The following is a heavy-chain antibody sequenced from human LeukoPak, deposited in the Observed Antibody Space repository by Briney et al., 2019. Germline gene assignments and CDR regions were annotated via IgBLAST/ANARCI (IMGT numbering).Heavy chain of an antibody. J-gene: IGHJ4*02. CDR2: IYYSGST. V-gene: IGHV4-39*07. Sequence: SETLSLTCTVSGGSISSSSYYWGWIRQPPGKGLEWIGSIYYSGSTYYNPSLKSRVTISVDTSKNQFSLKLSSVTAADTAVYYCARGLLTGTNPIYYFDYWGQGTLVTVS. D-gene: IGHD1-7*01. CDR3: ARGLLTGTNPIYYFDY. CDR1: GGSISSSSYY.